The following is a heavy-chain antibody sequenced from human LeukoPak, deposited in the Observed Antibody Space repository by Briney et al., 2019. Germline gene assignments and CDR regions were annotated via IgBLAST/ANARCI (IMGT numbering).Heavy chain of an antibody. J-gene: IGHJ4*02. D-gene: IGHD3-22*01. CDR2: ISYSGRT. Sequence: SETLSLTCTVSGGSISSSTYYWRWIRQPPGKGLEWIGSISYSGRTYYTPSLKSQVTTSVDTSKNQFSLRLSSVTAADTAVYYCERQSDSSGYIHTWGQGTLVTVSS. CDR1: GGSISSSTYY. CDR3: ERQSDSSGYIHT. V-gene: IGHV4-39*01.